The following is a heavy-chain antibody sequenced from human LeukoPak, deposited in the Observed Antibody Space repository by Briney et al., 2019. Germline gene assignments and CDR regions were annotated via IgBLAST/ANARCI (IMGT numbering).Heavy chain of an antibody. Sequence: PGGSLRLSCGASGFTFSSYAMHWVRQAPGKGLEWVAVISYDGSNKYYADSVKGRFTISRDNSKNTLYLQMNSLRAEDTAVYYCARTHSRVLLSDYWGQGTLVTVSS. V-gene: IGHV3-30*04. J-gene: IGHJ4*02. CDR2: ISYDGSNK. CDR1: GFTFSSYA. D-gene: IGHD6-13*01. CDR3: ARTHSRVLLSDY.